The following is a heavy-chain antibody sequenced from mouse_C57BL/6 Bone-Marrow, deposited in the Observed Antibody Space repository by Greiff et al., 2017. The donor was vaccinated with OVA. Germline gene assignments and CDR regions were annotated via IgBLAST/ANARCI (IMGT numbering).Heavy chain of an antibody. CDR1: GYTFTSYW. J-gene: IGHJ2*01. CDR3: ARFYITTVVAFDY. Sequence: VQLQQPGAELVKPGASVKLSCKASGYTFTSYWMHWVKQRPGQGLEWIGLIHPNSGSTNYNAKFKSKATLTVDKSSSTAYIQLRSLTAEDSAVYYCARFYITTVVAFDYWGQGTTLTVSS. D-gene: IGHD1-1*01. CDR2: IHPNSGST. V-gene: IGHV1-64*01.